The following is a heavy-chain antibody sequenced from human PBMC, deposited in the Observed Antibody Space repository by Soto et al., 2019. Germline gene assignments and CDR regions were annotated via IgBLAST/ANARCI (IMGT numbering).Heavy chain of an antibody. CDR3: ARHFSVDHFDY. CDR1: GGSISSYY. V-gene: IGHV4-59*08. J-gene: IGHJ4*02. CDR2: IYYNVNT. D-gene: IGHD3-9*01. Sequence: SETLSLTCTVSGGSISSYYWSWIRQPPGKGLEWIGYIYYNVNTNYNPSLKSRVTISVDTSKNQFSLKLTSVTAADTAVYYCARHFSVDHFDYWGQGALVTVSS.